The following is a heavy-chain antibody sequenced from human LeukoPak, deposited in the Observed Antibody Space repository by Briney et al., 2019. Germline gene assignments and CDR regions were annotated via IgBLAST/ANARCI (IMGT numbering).Heavy chain of an antibody. D-gene: IGHD6-13*01. CDR3: VRASARMGGSWYYFDF. CDR1: GYTFTGYY. V-gene: IGHV1-2*02. Sequence: GASVKVSCKASGYTFTGYYMHWVRQAPGQGLEWMGWINPNSGGTNYAQKFLGRVTMTRDTSISTAYMELSRLRSDDTAVYYCVRASARMGGSWYYFDFWGQGTLVTVSS. J-gene: IGHJ4*02. CDR2: INPNSGGT.